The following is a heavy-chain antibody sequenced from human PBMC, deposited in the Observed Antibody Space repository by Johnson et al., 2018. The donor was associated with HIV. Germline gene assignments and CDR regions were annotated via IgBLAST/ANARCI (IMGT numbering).Heavy chain of an antibody. CDR2: IYSGGRT. CDR3: AKSQDRSAYDYDFDI. V-gene: IGHV3-53*01. D-gene: IGHD3-22*01. CDR1: GFIVSSNC. Sequence: VQLVESGGGLMQPGGSLRLSCAASGFIVSSNCMTWVRQAPGKGLEWVSVIYSGGRTNYADAVTGRLTISRDNSKNTLYLQMSSLRAEDTAVYYCAKSQDRSAYDYDFDIWGQGTMVTVSS. J-gene: IGHJ3*02.